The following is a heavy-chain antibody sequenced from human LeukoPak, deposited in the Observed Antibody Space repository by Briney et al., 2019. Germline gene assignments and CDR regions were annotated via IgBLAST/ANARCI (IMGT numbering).Heavy chain of an antibody. V-gene: IGHV1-69*13. CDR2: IIPIFGTA. J-gene: IGHJ6*03. D-gene: IGHD6-13*01. CDR3: ARSRDSSPLYYYYYMDV. CDR1: GGTFSSYA. Sequence: GASVKVSCKASGGTFSSYAISWVRQAPGQGLEWMGGIIPIFGTANYAQKFQGGVTITADESTSTAYMELSSLRSEDTAVYYCARSRDSSPLYYYYYMDVWGKGTTVTVSS.